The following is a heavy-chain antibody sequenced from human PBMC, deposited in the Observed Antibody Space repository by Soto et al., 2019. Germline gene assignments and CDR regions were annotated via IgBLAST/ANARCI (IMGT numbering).Heavy chain of an antibody. D-gene: IGHD4-4*01. V-gene: IGHV1-58*01. CDR3: ASRSGTTVPYWYFDL. Sequence: QMQLVQSGPEVKKPGTSVKVSCKASGFTFTSSAVQWVRQARGQRLEWIGWIVVGSGNTNYAQKFQERVTITRDMSTSTAYMELSRLRSEDTAVYYCASRSGTTVPYWYFDLWGRGTLVTVSS. CDR2: IVVGSGNT. CDR1: GFTFTSSA. J-gene: IGHJ2*01.